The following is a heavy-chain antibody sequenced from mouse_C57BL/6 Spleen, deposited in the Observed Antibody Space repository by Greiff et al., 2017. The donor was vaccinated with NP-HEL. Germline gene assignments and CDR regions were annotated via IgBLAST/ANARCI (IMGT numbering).Heavy chain of an antibody. CDR3: TRDLDGYPFDD. CDR2: ISSGGDYI. V-gene: IGHV5-9-1*02. J-gene: IGHJ2*01. CDR1: GFTFSSYA. D-gene: IGHD2-3*01. Sequence: EVKLMESGEGLVKPGGSLKLSCAASGFTFSSYAMSWVRQTPEKRLEWVAYISSGGDYIYYADTVKGRFTISRDNARNTLYLPMSSLKSEDTAMYYWTRDLDGYPFDDWGQGTTLTVSS.